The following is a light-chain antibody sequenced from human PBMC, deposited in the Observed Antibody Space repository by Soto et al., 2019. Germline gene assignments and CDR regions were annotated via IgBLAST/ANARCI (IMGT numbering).Light chain of an antibody. CDR3: QQYGSSPIT. V-gene: IGKV3-20*01. CDR1: QSVSSSY. J-gene: IGKJ5*01. CDR2: GAS. Sequence: EIVLTQSPGTLSLSPWERATLSCRASQSVSSSYLVWYQEKPGQAPRLLIYGASNRATGIPDRFSGSGSGTDFTLTISRLEPEDFAVYYCQQYGSSPITFGQGTRLEIK.